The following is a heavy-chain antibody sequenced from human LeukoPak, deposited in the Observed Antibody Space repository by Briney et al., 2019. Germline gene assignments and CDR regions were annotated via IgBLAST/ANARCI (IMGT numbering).Heavy chain of an antibody. CDR1: GFTFSSYW. CDR2: IKQDGSEK. Sequence: GGSLRLSCAASGFTFSSYWMSWVRQAPGKGLEWVANIKQDGSEKYYVDSVKGRFTISRDNAKNTLYLQMNSLRAEATAVYYCARDGRAYSSGWYLPYFDYWGQGTLVTVSS. J-gene: IGHJ4*02. D-gene: IGHD6-19*01. CDR3: ARDGRAYSSGWYLPYFDY. V-gene: IGHV3-7*01.